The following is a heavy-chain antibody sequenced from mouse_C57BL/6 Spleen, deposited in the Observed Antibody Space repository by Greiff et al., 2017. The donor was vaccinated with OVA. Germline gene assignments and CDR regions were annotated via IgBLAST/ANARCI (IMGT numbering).Heavy chain of an antibody. D-gene: IGHD4-1*01. CDR1: GYSITSGYY. CDR3: AREPWGYFDV. Sequence: EVQLQQSGPGLVKPSQSLSLTCSVPGYSITSGYYWNWIRQFPGNKLEWMGYISYDGSNNYNPSLKNRISITRDTSKNQFFLKLNSVTTEDTATYYCAREPWGYFDVWGTGTTVTVSS. V-gene: IGHV3-6*01. CDR2: ISYDGSN. J-gene: IGHJ1*03.